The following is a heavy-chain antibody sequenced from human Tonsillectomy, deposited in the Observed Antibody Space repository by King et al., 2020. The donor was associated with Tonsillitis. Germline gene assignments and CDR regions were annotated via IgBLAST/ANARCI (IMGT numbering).Heavy chain of an antibody. V-gene: IGHV1-18*01. CDR1: GYTFTSYG. CDR3: ARDQSRIGVAVAGIGAY. J-gene: IGHJ4*02. D-gene: IGHD6-19*01. CDR2: ISGYNGSA. Sequence: VKLVESGDEVKKPGASVKVSCKASGYTFTSYGISWVRQAPGQGLEWMGWISGYNGSANYTQKLQGRVTMTTDTSTNTAYMELRSLRSDDAAVYYCARDQSRIGVAVAGIGAYWGQGNLVTVSS.